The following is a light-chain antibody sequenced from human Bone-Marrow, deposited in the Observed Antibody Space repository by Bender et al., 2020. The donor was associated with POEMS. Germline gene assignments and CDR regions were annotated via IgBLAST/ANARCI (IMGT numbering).Light chain of an antibody. J-gene: IGLJ3*02. Sequence: QSALTQPASVSGSPGQSITVSCTGTSSDVGAFDSVSWYQQHPDKAPKLLIFDVSNRPSGVSNRFSGSKSGNTASLTISGLQAEDEADFYCCSYADNSVWVFGGGTKLTVL. CDR3: CSYADNSVWV. CDR1: SSDVGAFDS. CDR2: DVS. V-gene: IGLV2-14*03.